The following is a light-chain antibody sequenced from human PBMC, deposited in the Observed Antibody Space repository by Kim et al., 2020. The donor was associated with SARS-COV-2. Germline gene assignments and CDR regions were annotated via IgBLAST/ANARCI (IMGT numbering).Light chain of an antibody. Sequence: ELTQPPSVSVSPGQTASITCSGDKLGDKYACWYQQKPGQSPVLVIYQDSKRPSGIPERFSGSNSGNTATLTISGTQAMDEADYYCQAWDSSTAIFGTGTKVTVL. CDR2: QDS. J-gene: IGLJ1*01. CDR1: KLGDKY. V-gene: IGLV3-1*01. CDR3: QAWDSSTAI.